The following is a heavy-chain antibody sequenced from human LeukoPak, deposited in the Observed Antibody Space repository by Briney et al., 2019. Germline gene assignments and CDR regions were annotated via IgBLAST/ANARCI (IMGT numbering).Heavy chain of an antibody. CDR3: APRVVVISAPFDH. CDR2: IRYDGSNK. D-gene: IGHD2-21*01. CDR1: GFTFSSYG. V-gene: IGHV3-30*02. Sequence: GGSLRLSCAASGFTFSSYGMHWVRQAPGKGLEWVAFIRYDGSNKYYADSVKGRFTISRDNSKNTLYLQMNSLRAEDTAVYYCAPRVVVISAPFDHWGQGTLVTVSS. J-gene: IGHJ4*02.